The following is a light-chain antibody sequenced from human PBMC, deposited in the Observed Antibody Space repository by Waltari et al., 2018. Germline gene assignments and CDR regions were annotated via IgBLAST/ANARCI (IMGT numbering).Light chain of an antibody. CDR1: NIGSKN. CDR3: QLWDSSSDQLV. CDR2: YNN. V-gene: IGLV3-21*04. J-gene: IGLJ2*01. Sequence: SYVVTQSPSVSVAPGETARITCGGNNIGSKNVHWYQQKTGQAPILIMYYNNDRPSGIPERFSGSNSGSTATLTISRVEAGDEADYYCQLWDSSSDQLVFGGGTKLTVL.